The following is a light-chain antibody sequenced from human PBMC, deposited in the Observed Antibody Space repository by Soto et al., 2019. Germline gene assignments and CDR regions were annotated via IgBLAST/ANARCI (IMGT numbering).Light chain of an antibody. CDR3: ATWDDSLNGYV. Sequence: QSVLTQPPSASGTPGQRITISCSGSGSKIGSNTVTWYQQLPRTAPKLLIYTNNQRPSGVPDRFSGSKSGTSASLAISGLQSGDEADYYCATWDDSLNGYVFGTGTKVTVL. V-gene: IGLV1-44*01. J-gene: IGLJ1*01. CDR1: GSKIGSNT. CDR2: TNN.